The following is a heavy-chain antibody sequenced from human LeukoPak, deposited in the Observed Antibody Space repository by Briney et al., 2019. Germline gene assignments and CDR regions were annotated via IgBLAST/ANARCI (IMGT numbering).Heavy chain of an antibody. Sequence: SETLSLTCTVSGGSISSGTYYWSWIRQPAGKGLEWIGRIYTSGSTNYNPSLKSRVTISVDTSKNQFSLKLTSVTAADTALYFCARDGPYDSDAFHIWGQGTMVTVSS. CDR1: GGSISSGTYY. D-gene: IGHD3-22*01. CDR2: IYTSGST. V-gene: IGHV4-61*02. CDR3: ARDGPYDSDAFHI. J-gene: IGHJ3*02.